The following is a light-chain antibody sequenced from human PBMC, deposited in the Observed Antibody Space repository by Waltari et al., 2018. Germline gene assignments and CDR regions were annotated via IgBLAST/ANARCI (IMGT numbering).Light chain of an antibody. CDR2: GAS. V-gene: IGKV3-20*01. J-gene: IGKJ4*01. CDR1: QTVRTTY. CDR3: QQYDISPLT. Sequence: IVLTQSPGTLSFSPGERVTLSCRASQTVRTTYLAWYQQKPGQAPTLLMYGASSRATGIPDRFSGSGSGTDFSLTISSLEPEDFAVYYCQQYDISPLTFGGGTKVEIK.